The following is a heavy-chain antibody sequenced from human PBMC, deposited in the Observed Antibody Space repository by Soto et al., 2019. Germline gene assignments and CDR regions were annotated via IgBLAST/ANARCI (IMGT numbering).Heavy chain of an antibody. CDR3: AKDHCSSTSCYIDIYYYYGMDV. Sequence: GGSLRLSCATSDFTISPYWMTWVRQTPGQGLEFVANIKEDGSVTNYADSVKGRFTISRDNSKNTLYLQMNSLRAEDTAVYYCAKDHCSSTSCYIDIYYYYGMDVWGQGTTVTVSS. D-gene: IGHD2-2*01. J-gene: IGHJ6*02. CDR2: IKEDGSVT. CDR1: DFTISPYW. V-gene: IGHV3-7*03.